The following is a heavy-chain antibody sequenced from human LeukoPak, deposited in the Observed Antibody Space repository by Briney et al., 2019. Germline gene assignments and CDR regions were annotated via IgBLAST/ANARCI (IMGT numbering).Heavy chain of an antibody. CDR2: ISVYSGNT. D-gene: IGHD3-16*01. V-gene: IGHV1-18*01. CDR1: GYTFTSYG. CDR3: ARGADTGSYGSLVYFDY. Sequence: ASVKVSCKASGYTFTSYGISWVRQAPARGLEWMGLISVYSGNTNFAQKLQGRVTMTTDTSTSTAYMELRSLRSDDTAVYFCARGADTGSYGSLVYFDYWGQGTLVTVSS. J-gene: IGHJ4*02.